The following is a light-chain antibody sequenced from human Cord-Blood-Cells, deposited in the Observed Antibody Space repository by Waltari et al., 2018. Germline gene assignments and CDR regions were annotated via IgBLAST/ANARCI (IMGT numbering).Light chain of an antibody. CDR3: SSYAGSKV. CDR1: RRDGGGYNY. J-gene: IGLJ2*01. CDR2: EVS. V-gene: IGLV2-8*01. Sequence: QYALTQPPSASGSPGQSVTISCTGTRRDGGGYNYVSWYHLHPGNAHNLMIYEVSKRPSGVPDRFSGSKSGNTASLTVSGLQAEDEADYYCSSYAGSKVFGGGTKLTVL.